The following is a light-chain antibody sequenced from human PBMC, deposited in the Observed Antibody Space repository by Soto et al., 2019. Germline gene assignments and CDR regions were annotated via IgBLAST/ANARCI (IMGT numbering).Light chain of an antibody. J-gene: IGKJ1*01. CDR2: AAS. CDR1: QGISNY. CDR3: QKYNSAPQP. Sequence: IQRPQSHSSLSASVGDRVTITCRASQGISNYLAWYQQKPGKVPKLLIYAASTLQSGVPSRFSGSGSGTDFTLTISSLQPEDVATYYCQKYNSAPQPFGQGTKVDIK. V-gene: IGKV1-27*01.